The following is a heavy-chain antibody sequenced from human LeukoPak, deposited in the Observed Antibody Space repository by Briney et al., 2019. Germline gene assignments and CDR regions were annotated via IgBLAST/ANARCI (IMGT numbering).Heavy chain of an antibody. CDR1: GGTFSRFT. J-gene: IGHJ4*02. D-gene: IGHD3-22*01. Sequence: SVKVSCKASGGTFSRFTISWVRQAPGQGFEWMGGITPIFGTANSAQKFQGRVSITADESTSTAFMELSSLRSEDTAVYYCAREWGLESSGYYYAYWGQGTLVTVSS. CDR3: AREWGLESSGYYYAY. V-gene: IGHV1-69*13. CDR2: ITPIFGTA.